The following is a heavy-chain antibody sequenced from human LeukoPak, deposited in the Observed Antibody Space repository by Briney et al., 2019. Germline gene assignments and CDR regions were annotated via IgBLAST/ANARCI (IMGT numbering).Heavy chain of an antibody. CDR2: IDPSGGST. CDR1: GYTFSTYY. D-gene: IGHD2-15*01. J-gene: IGHJ4*02. CDR3: ARGFCSGGSCHSYDY. Sequence: ASVKVSCKASGYTFSTYYMHWVRQAPGQGLEWMGVIDPSGGSTNYARKFQGRVTMTSDTSTSTVYMELSSLRSEDTAVYYCARGFCSGGSCHSYDYWGQGTLVTVSS. V-gene: IGHV1-46*01.